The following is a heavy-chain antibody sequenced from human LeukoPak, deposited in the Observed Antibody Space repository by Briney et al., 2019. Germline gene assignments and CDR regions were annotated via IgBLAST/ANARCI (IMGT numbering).Heavy chain of an antibody. Sequence: SETLSLTCSVSGYAISSGYHWGWIRQPPGKGLEWVGSIHRTGSTYYNPSLKSRVTISVDTSKNQFSLKLSSVTAADTAVYYCARELSRDGYKSHWFDPWGQGTLVTVSS. CDR3: ARELSRDGYKSHWFDP. CDR2: IHRTGST. J-gene: IGHJ5*02. V-gene: IGHV4-38-2*02. CDR1: GYAISSGYH. D-gene: IGHD5-24*01.